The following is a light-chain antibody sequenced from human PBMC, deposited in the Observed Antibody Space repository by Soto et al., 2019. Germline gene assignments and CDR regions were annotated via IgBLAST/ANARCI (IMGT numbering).Light chain of an antibody. CDR1: QSISNY. CDR2: SAS. Sequence: DIQMTQSPSSLSASVGDRVTITCRASQSISNYLNWYQQKPGKAPELLIYSASSLQSGVPSRVSGSGSGTDFTLTISSLQREDLATYYCQQTYGTLWTFGQGTKVEI. V-gene: IGKV1-39*01. J-gene: IGKJ1*01. CDR3: QQTYGTLWT.